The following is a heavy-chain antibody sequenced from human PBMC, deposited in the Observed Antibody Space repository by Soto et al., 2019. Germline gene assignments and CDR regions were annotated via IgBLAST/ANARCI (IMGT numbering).Heavy chain of an antibody. J-gene: IGHJ2*01. D-gene: IGHD3-10*01. CDR1: GFTFSSYS. Sequence: EVQLVESGGGLVKPGGSLRLSCAASGFTFSSYSMNWVRQAPGKGLEWVSSISSSSSYIYYADSVKGRFTISSDNAKTSLYLQMNSLRAEDTAVYYCARVSAVWKHMVRGVIDPNWYFDLWGRGTLVTVSS. CDR3: ARVSAVWKHMVRGVIDPNWYFDL. CDR2: ISSSSSYI. V-gene: IGHV3-21*01.